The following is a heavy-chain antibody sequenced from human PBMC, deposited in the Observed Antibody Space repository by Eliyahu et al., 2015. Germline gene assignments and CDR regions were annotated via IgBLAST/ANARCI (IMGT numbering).Heavy chain of an antibody. CDR2: IRTKTNTYAT. V-gene: IGHV3-73*01. Sequence: EVQLVESGGGLVQPGGSLKLSCAASGFFFSXSXIXWVRQAAGKGLEWVGRIRTKTNTYATSYAASVKGRFTISRDDSRDTAYLQLSSLKTDDTAVYYCARLLQDDYFYYYGLDVWGQGTTVTVSS. D-gene: IGHD2-15*01. J-gene: IGHJ6*02. CDR1: GFFFSXSX. CDR3: ARLLQDDYFYYYGLDV.